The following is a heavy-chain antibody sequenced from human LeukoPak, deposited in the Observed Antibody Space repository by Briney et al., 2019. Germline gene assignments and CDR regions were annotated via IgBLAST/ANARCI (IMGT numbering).Heavy chain of an antibody. CDR2: IRYDGSNK. CDR3: AKDNGDYALYFQH. D-gene: IGHD4-17*01. J-gene: IGHJ1*01. Sequence: GGSLRLSCAASGFTFSSYGMHWVRQAPGKGLEWVAFIRYDGSNKYYADSAKGRFTISRDNSKNTLYLQMNSLRAEDTAVYYCAKDNGDYALYFQHWGQGTLVTVSS. V-gene: IGHV3-30*02. CDR1: GFTFSSYG.